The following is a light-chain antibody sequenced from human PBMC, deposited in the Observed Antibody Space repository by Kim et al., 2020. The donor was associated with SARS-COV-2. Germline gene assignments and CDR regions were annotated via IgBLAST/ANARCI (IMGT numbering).Light chain of an antibody. CDR2: DAS. J-gene: IGKJ2*01. CDR1: QSVSSY. CDR3: QQRRNWYT. Sequence: LSLSPGERATLSCRASQSVSSYLAWYQQKPGQAPRLLSYDASNRATGIPARFSGSGSGTDFTLTISSLEPEDFAVYFCQQRRNWYTFGQGTKLEI. V-gene: IGKV3-11*01.